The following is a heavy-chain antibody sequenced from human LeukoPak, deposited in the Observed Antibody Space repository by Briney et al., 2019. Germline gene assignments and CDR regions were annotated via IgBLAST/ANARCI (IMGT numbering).Heavy chain of an antibody. Sequence: HPGGSLRLSCAASGFTFSTYAMNWVRQAPGKGPEWVSGIGPSGEKTYYADSVKGRFTISRDNSEKTVYLQMNSLTVEDTAVYYCAKDIDWLAFEDWGQGTLVTVSS. J-gene: IGHJ4*02. CDR1: GFTFSTYA. V-gene: IGHV3-23*01. CDR2: IGPSGEKT. D-gene: IGHD6-19*01. CDR3: AKDIDWLAFED.